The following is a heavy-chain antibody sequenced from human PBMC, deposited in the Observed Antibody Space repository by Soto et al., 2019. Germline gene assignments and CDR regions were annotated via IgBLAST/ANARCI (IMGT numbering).Heavy chain of an antibody. Sequence: ASVKVSCKASGYTFTSYDINWVRQATGQGLEWMGWMNPNSGNTGYAPKFQGRVTMTRNTSISTAYMELSSLRSEDTAVYYCARAGYYDYVWGSYRPYYFDYWGQGTLVTVSS. V-gene: IGHV1-8*01. J-gene: IGHJ4*02. D-gene: IGHD3-16*02. CDR1: GYTFTSYD. CDR2: MNPNSGNT. CDR3: ARAGYYDYVWGSYRPYYFDY.